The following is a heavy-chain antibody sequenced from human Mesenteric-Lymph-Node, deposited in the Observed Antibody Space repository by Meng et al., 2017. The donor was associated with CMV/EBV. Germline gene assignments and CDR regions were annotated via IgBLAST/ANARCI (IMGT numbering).Heavy chain of an antibody. J-gene: IGHJ4*02. V-gene: IGHV3-23*01. CDR3: ASYDSRGYYYY. D-gene: IGHD3-22*01. Sequence: GESLKISCAASGFTFSSYAMSWVRQAPGKGLEWVSAISGSGGSTYYADSVKGRFTISRDNPKNTLYLQMNSLRAEDTAVYYCASYDSRGYYYYWGQGTLVTVSS. CDR2: ISGSGGST. CDR1: GFTFSSYA.